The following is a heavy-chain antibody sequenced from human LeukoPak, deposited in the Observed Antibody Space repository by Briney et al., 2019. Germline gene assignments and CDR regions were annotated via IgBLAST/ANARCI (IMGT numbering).Heavy chain of an antibody. CDR2: IYHSGSA. CDR1: GYSITSGYN. Sequence: KASETLSLTCTVSGYSITSGYNWAWIRQPPGKVLEWIGSIYHSGSAYYNPSLKSRVTISVDTSKSQFSLKLSSVTAADTAVYYCVRYCSSTTCYTRAVDYWGQGTLVTVSS. V-gene: IGHV4-38-2*02. CDR3: VRYCSSTTCYTRAVDY. J-gene: IGHJ4*02. D-gene: IGHD2-2*02.